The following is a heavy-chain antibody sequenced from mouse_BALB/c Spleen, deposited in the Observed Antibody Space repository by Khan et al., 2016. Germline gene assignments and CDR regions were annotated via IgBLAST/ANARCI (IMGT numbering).Heavy chain of an antibody. J-gene: IGHJ1*01. CDR2: IRYSGST. CDR1: GYSITSDYA. CDR3: TRSPAATRYFDV. Sequence: EVQLPESGPGLVKPSQSLSLTCTVTGYSITSDYAWNWIRQFPENKLEWMGYIRYSGSTTYNPSLQSRIPITRAPSKNQFFLQSYSVTTDDTATYYCTRSPAATRYFDVWGAGSTVTVSS. V-gene: IGHV3-2*02. D-gene: IGHD1-2*01.